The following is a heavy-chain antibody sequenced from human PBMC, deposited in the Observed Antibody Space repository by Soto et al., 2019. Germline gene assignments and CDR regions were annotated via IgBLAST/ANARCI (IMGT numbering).Heavy chain of an antibody. CDR3: ARAGERVRLRFLEWLPFDY. D-gene: IGHD3-3*01. Sequence: SETLSLTCAVYGGPFSGYYWSWIRQPPGKGLEWIGEINHSGSTNYNPSLKSRVTISVDTSMNQFSLKLSSVTAADTAVYYCARAGERVRLRFLEWLPFDYWGQGTLVTVSS. CDR2: INHSGST. V-gene: IGHV4-34*01. CDR1: GGPFSGYY. J-gene: IGHJ4*02.